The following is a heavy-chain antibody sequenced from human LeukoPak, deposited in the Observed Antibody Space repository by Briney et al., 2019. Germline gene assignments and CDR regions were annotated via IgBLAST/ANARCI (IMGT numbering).Heavy chain of an antibody. V-gene: IGHV1-18*01. Sequence: ASVKVSCKASGYTFTSYGISWVRQAPGQGLEWMGWISAYNGNTNYAQKLQGRVTMTTDTSTSTAYMELRSLRSDDTAVYYCARALLPRYYYDSSGYYEGPYYFDYWGQGTLVTVSS. J-gene: IGHJ4*02. D-gene: IGHD3-22*01. CDR1: GYTFTSYG. CDR3: ARALLPRYYYDSSGYYEGPYYFDY. CDR2: ISAYNGNT.